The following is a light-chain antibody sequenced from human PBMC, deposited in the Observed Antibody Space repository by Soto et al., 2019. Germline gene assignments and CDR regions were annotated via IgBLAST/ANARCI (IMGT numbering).Light chain of an antibody. CDR3: QQYYNWPQT. J-gene: IGKJ1*01. CDR2: GTS. Sequence: EIVMTQSPATLSVSPGERAILSCRASQSVSSNLAWYQQRPGQAPRLLIYGTSTRATNIPARFSGSGSGTEFTLTISSLQSEDFAVYYCQQYYNWPQTFGQGTKVEIK. CDR1: QSVSSN. V-gene: IGKV3-15*01.